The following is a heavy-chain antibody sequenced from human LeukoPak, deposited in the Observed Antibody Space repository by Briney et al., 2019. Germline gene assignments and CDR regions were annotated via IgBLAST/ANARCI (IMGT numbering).Heavy chain of an antibody. D-gene: IGHD3-10*01. V-gene: IGHV1-2*02. CDR1: GYTFTGYY. CDR3: ARDKGAMVRGVITRYYYYMDV. Sequence: ASVKVSCKASGYTFTGYYMHWVRQAPGQGLEWMGWINPNSGGTNYAQKFQGRVTMTRDTSISTAYMELSRLRSDDTAVYYCARDKGAMVRGVITRYYYYMDVWGKGTTVTISS. J-gene: IGHJ6*03. CDR2: INPNSGGT.